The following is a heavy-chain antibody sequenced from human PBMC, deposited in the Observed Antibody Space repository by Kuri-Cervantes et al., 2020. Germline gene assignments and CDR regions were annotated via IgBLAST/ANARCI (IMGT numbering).Heavy chain of an antibody. CDR1: GGTFSSYA. D-gene: IGHD6-19*01. V-gene: IGHV1-69*13. J-gene: IGHJ4*02. CDR2: IIPIFGTA. CDR3: AKDRRSSGWYGVQYY. Sequence: SVKVSCKASGGTFSSYAISWVRQAPGQGLEWMGGIIPIFGTANYAQKFQGRVTITADESTSTAYMELSSLRSEDTAVYYCAKDRRSSGWYGVQYYWGQGTLVTVSS.